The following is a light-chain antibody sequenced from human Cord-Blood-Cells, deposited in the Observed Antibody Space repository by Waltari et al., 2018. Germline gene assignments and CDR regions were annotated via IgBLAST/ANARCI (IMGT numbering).Light chain of an antibody. J-gene: IGLJ1*01. CDR1: RSDVGGYNY. CDR2: EVS. V-gene: IGLV2-14*01. CDR3: SSYTSSSTPLYV. Sequence: QSALTKPASVSGSPGQSITLSSTGTRSDVGGYNYVSCSQQHPGKPPKLMLYEVSNRPSGVSNRCSGAKSGNTASLTISGRQAEDEADYYCSSYTSSSTPLYVFGTGTKVTVL.